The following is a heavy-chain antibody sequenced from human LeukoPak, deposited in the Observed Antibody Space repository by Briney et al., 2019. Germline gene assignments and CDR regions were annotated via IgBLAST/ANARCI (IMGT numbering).Heavy chain of an antibody. CDR3: AREVNSGSYARSPIGAFDI. J-gene: IGHJ3*02. Sequence: SSVKVSCKASGGTFSSYAISWVRQAPGQGLEWMGRIIPIFGTANYARKFQGRVTITADESTSTAYMELSSLRSEDTAVYYCAREVNSGSYARSPIGAFDIWGQGTMVTVSS. CDR2: IIPIFGTA. V-gene: IGHV1-69*15. D-gene: IGHD1-26*01. CDR1: GGTFSSYA.